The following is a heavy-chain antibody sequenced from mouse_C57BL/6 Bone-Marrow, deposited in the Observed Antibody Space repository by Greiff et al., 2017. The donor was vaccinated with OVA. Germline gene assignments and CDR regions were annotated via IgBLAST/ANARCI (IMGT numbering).Heavy chain of an antibody. Sequence: EVHLVESGGGLVKPGGSLKLSCAASGFTFSSYAMSWVRQTPEKRLEWVATISDGGSYTDYPDNVKGRFTISRDNAKNNLYLQMSHLKSEDTAMYYCARDCGTGFAYWGQGTLVTVSA. CDR3: ARDCGTGFAY. V-gene: IGHV5-4*01. CDR1: GFTFSSYA. J-gene: IGHJ3*01. D-gene: IGHD3-3*01. CDR2: ISDGGSYT.